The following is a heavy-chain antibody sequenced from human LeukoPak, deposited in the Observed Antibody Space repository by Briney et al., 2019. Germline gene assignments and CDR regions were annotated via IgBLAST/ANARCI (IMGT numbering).Heavy chain of an antibody. D-gene: IGHD2-2*01. J-gene: IGHJ3*02. V-gene: IGHV3-7*01. CDR1: GFTFSSYW. CDR3: ARDRHCISTSCYFDAFDI. Sequence: GGSLRLSCAASGFTFSSYWMSWVRQAPGKGREWVAKIKQDGGEKYYVDFVKGRFSICRDNAKNSLYMQMNSLRAEDTAVYYCARDRHCISTSCYFDAFDIWGQGTMVTVSS. CDR2: IKQDGGEK.